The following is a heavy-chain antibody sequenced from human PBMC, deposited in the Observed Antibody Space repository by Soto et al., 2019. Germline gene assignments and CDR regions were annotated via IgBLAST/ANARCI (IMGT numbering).Heavy chain of an antibody. CDR2: ISAYNGNT. Sequence: ASVKVSCKASGYTFTSYGISWVRQAPGQGLELMGWISAYNGNTNYAQKLQGRVAMTTDTSTSTAYMELRSLRSDDTAVYYCAREYCSSTSCYIGDNWFDPWGQGTLVTVSS. V-gene: IGHV1-18*01. J-gene: IGHJ5*02. D-gene: IGHD2-2*02. CDR1: GYTFTSYG. CDR3: AREYCSSTSCYIGDNWFDP.